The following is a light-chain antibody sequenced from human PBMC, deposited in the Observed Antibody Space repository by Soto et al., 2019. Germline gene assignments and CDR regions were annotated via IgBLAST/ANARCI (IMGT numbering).Light chain of an antibody. CDR1: QSILYNY. CDR2: GAS. Sequence: EIVLTQSPGTLSLSPGDRATLSCRASQSILYNYLAWYQQKPGQAPRLLIYGASSRATGIPDRFSGSGSVTDFTLTISRLEPEDFAVYFCQQYDSAGYTFGQGTKLEIK. CDR3: QQYDSAGYT. J-gene: IGKJ2*01. V-gene: IGKV3-20*01.